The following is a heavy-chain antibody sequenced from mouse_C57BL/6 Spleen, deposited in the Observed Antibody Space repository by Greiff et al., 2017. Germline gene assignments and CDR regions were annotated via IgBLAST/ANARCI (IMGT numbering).Heavy chain of an antibody. Sequence: QVQLQQPVAELVKPGASVKLSCKASGYTFTSYWMHWVKQRPGQGLEWIGMIHHNSGSTNYNEKFKSKATLTVDKSSSTAYMQLSSLTSEDSAVYYCARGGYGNHWYFDVWGTGTTVTVSS. CDR2: IHHNSGST. CDR1: GYTFTSYW. V-gene: IGHV1-64*01. CDR3: ARGGYGNHWYFDV. J-gene: IGHJ1*03. D-gene: IGHD2-1*01.